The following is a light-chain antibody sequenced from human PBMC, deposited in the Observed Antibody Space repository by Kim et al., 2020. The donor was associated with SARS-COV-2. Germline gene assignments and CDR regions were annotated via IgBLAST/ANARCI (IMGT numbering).Light chain of an antibody. J-gene: IGLJ3*02. CDR3: QSYDSSNPLV. CDR1: SGSLASNY. CDR2: EDN. Sequence: KTVTISCTRSSGSLASNYVQWYQQRPGSAPTTVIYEDNQRPSGVPDRFSGSIDSSSNSASLTISGLKTEDEADYYCQSYDSSNPLVFGGGTQLTVL. V-gene: IGLV6-57*03.